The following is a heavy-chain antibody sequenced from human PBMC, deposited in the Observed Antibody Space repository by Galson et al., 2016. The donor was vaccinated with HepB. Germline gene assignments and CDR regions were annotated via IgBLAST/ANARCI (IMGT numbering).Heavy chain of an antibody. J-gene: IGHJ5*02. CDR3: AGVRGQPNWFDP. CDR1: GDSISSYY. Sequence: SETLSLTCTVSGDSISSYYWSWIRQTPGKGLEWIGYIYYTGSTKYNTSLKSRVTISVDASENQFSLKWSSVTAADTALYYWAGVRGQPNWFDPWGQGILVTVSS. V-gene: IGHV4-59*01. CDR2: IYYTGST. D-gene: IGHD6-13*01.